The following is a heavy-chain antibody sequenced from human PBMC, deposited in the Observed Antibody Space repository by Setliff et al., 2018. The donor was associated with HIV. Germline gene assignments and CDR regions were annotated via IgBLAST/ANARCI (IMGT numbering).Heavy chain of an antibody. CDR3: TRAAYGYDSSGYFFDY. Sequence: GASVKVSCKVSGDTFRNYALNWVRQAPGQGLEWMGGIIPPVGAAVYAQNFQGRVTITADESTSTAYMELRSLRSDDTAVYYCTRAAYGYDSSGYFFDYWGQGTLVTVSS. CDR2: IIPPVGAA. D-gene: IGHD3-22*01. CDR1: GDTFRNYA. J-gene: IGHJ4*02. V-gene: IGHV1-69*13.